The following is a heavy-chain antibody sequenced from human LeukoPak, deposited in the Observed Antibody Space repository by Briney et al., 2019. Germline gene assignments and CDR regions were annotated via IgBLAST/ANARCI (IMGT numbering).Heavy chain of an antibody. V-gene: IGHV4-61*01. CDR2: IYYSGCT. CDR1: GGSVISGYYY. Sequence: SETLSLTCTVSGGSVISGYYYWSWIRQPPGQGLEWIGYIYYSGCTNYNPSLKSRVTISVDTSNNQFSLKLSSVTAADTAVYYCARVKYDSSGYSPHFDYWGQGTLVTVSS. D-gene: IGHD3-22*01. CDR3: ARVKYDSSGYSPHFDY. J-gene: IGHJ4*02.